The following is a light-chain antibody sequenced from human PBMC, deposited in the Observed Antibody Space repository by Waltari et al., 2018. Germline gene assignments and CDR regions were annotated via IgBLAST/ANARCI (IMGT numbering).Light chain of an antibody. J-gene: IGKJ2*01. CDR1: QSIGTW. Sequence: DIQMTQSPSTLSASVGDRVTITCRASQSIGTWLAWYQLKPGEGPKLLIYKASNLESGVPSRFSGSGSGTDFTFTISSLQPEDIATYYCQQYDNLLGTFGQGTKLEIK. V-gene: IGKV1-5*03. CDR3: QQYDNLLGT. CDR2: KAS.